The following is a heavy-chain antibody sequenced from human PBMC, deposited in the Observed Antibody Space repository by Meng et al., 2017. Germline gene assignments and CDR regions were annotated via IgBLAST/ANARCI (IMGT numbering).Heavy chain of an antibody. CDR3: ARIRGRYCSSTSCYAGAKPYFDY. CDR1: GGSFSGYY. J-gene: IGHJ4*02. D-gene: IGHD2-2*01. V-gene: IGHV4-34*01. Sequence: QVQPPRWGAGLLKRSETLFRTVSVYGGSFSGYYWSWIRQPPGKGLELIGEINHSGSTNYNPSLKSRVTISVDTSKNQFSLKLSSVTAADTAVYYCARIRGRYCSSTSCYAGAKPYFDYWGQGTLVTVSS. CDR2: INHSGST.